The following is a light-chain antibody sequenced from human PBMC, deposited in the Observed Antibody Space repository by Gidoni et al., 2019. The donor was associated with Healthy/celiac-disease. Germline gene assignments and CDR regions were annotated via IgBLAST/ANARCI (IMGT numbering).Light chain of an antibody. CDR2: GAS. CDR1: QSVGRDF. CDR3: QQYASSPIT. Sequence: EIVFTQSPGPLSLSPGERATLSCRASQSVGRDFLAWFQQKPGQAPRLLIRGASSRATGIPDRFSGSGSVTDFSLTISRVDPEDFAVYYCQQYASSPITFGGGTKVDVK. V-gene: IGKV3-20*01. J-gene: IGKJ4*01.